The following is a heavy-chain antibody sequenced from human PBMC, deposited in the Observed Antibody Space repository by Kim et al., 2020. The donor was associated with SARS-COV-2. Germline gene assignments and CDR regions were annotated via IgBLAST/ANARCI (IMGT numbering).Heavy chain of an antibody. J-gene: IGHJ6*03. CDR3: AKDKGRYYYYYMDV. V-gene: IGHV3-9*01. CDR1: GFTFDDYA. Sequence: GGSLRLSCAASGFTFDDYAMHWVRQAPGKGLEWVSGISWNSGSIGYADSVKGRFTISRDNAKNSLYLQMNSLRAEDTALYYCAKDKGRYYYYYMDVWGKG. CDR2: ISWNSGSI.